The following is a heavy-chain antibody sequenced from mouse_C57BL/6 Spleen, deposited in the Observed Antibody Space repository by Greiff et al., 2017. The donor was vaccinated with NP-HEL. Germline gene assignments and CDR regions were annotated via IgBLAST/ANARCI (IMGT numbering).Heavy chain of an antibody. CDR2: ISSGSSTI. V-gene: IGHV5-17*01. CDR1: GFTFSDYG. CDR3: ATNWDFFAY. D-gene: IGHD4-1*02. J-gene: IGHJ3*01. Sequence: DVKLVESGGGLVKPGGSLKLSCAASGFTFSDYGMHWVRQAPEKGLEWVAYISSGSSTIYYADTVKGRFTISRDNAKNTLFLQMTSLRSEDTAMYYCATNWDFFAYWGQGTLVTVSA.